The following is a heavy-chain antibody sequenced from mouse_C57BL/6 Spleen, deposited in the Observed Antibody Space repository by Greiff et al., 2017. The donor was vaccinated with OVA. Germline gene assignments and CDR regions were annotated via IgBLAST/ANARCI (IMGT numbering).Heavy chain of an antibody. CDR3: ARDGGFFVY. J-gene: IGHJ3*01. CDR1: GFTFSSYA. Sequence: EVKVEESGGGLVKPGGSLKLSCAASGFTFSSYAMSWVRQTPEKRLEWVATISDGGSYTYYPDNVKGRFTISRDNAKNNLYLQMSHLKSEDTAMYYCARDGGFFVYWGQGTLVTVSA. V-gene: IGHV5-4*01. D-gene: IGHD3-1*01. CDR2: ISDGGSYT.